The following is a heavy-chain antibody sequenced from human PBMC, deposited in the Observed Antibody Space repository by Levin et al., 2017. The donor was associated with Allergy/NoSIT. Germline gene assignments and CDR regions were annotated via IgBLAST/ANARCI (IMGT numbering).Heavy chain of an antibody. Sequence: GGSLRLSCAASGFTFSSYGMHWVRQAPGKGLEWVAVISYDGSNKYYADSVKGRFTISRDNSKNTLYLQMNSLRAEDTAVYYCAKNNGENEIKGDYWGQGTLVTVSS. V-gene: IGHV3-30*18. CDR2: ISYDGSNK. CDR3: AKNNGENEIKGDY. CDR1: GFTFSSYG. D-gene: IGHD4-17*01. J-gene: IGHJ4*02.